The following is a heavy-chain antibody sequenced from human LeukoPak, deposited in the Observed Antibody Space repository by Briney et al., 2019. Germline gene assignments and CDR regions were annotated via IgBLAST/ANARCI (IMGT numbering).Heavy chain of an antibody. CDR1: GGSLSGFY. V-gene: IGHV4-34*01. CDR2: INQSGST. Sequence: PSETLSLTCAVYGGSLSGFYWSWIRQSPGKGLEWIGEINQSGSTNYNPSLKSRVTISVDTSQNQFSLQLTSVTAADTAVYYCARGDYGSGTYLWGSWGQGILVTVSP. D-gene: IGHD3-10*01. CDR3: ARGDYGSGTYLWGS. J-gene: IGHJ5*02.